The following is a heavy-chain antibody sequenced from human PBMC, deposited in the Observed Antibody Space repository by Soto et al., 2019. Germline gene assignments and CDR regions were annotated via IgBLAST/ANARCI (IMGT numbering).Heavy chain of an antibody. CDR1: GDSIGSVKYH. Sequence: QVRLQESGPGLVKPSETLSLTCTVSGDSIGSVKYHWGWLRQSPGKGLEWIGSMYSTGSTQYNPSLKSRVTMSVDTCTNQFSLKLRSVTAADTAIYYCARRPVRGGNNGVGFDPWGQGTLVTVSS. V-gene: IGHV4-39*01. CDR3: ARRPVRGGNNGVGFDP. CDR2: MYSTGST. J-gene: IGHJ5*02. D-gene: IGHD2-8*01.